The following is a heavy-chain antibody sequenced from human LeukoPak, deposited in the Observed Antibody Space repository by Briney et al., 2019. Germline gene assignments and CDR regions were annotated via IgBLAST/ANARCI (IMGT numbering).Heavy chain of an antibody. D-gene: IGHD6-13*01. CDR1: GGSISSSSYY. Sequence: SETLSLTCTVSGGSISSSSYYWGWIRQPPGKGLEWIGSIYYSGSTYCNPSLKSRVTISVDTSKNQFSLKLSSVTAADTAVYYCARRIAATLEFDYWGQGTLVTVSS. J-gene: IGHJ4*02. V-gene: IGHV4-39*01. CDR2: IYYSGST. CDR3: ARRIAATLEFDY.